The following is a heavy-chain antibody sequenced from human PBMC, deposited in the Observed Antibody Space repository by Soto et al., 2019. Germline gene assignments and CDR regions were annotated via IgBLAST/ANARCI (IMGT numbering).Heavy chain of an antibody. J-gene: IGHJ5*02. D-gene: IGHD3-3*01. CDR3: ARGRAYYDFWSAHWANWFDP. CDR1: GGSISSSSYY. CDR2: IYHSGST. Sequence: SETLSLTCTVSGGSISSSSYYWGWIRQPPGKGLEWIGSIYHSGSTNYNPSLKSRVTISVDTSKNQFSLKLSSVTAADTAVYYCARGRAYYDFWSAHWANWFDPWGQGTLVTVSS. V-gene: IGHV4-39*07.